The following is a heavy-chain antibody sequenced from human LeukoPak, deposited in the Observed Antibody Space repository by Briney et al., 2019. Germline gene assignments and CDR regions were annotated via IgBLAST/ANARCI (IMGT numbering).Heavy chain of an antibody. V-gene: IGHV1-58*02. J-gene: IGHJ4*02. CDR1: GFTFTSSA. D-gene: IGHD3-22*01. CDR3: AAGPNYYYDSSGSEFDY. CDR2: IVVGSGNT. Sequence: SVKVSCKASGFTFTSSAMQWVRQARGQRREWIGWIVVGSGNTNYAQKFQERVTITRDMSTSTAYMELSSLRSEDTAVYYCAAGPNYYYDSSGSEFDYWGQGTLVTVSS.